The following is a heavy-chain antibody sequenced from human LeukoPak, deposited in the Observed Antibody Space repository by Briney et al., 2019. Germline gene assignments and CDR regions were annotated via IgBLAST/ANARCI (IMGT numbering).Heavy chain of an antibody. Sequence: SQTLSLTCAISGDSVSSNSAAWNWIRQSPSRGLEWLGRTYYRSKWYNDYAVSVKSRISINPDTSKNQFSLQLNSVTPEDTAVYYCARDLPNYYDSSGYYSNTFGHWGQGTLVTVSS. J-gene: IGHJ4*02. D-gene: IGHD3-22*01. CDR3: ARDLPNYYDSSGYYSNTFGH. CDR1: GDSVSSNSAA. V-gene: IGHV6-1*01. CDR2: TYYRSKWYN.